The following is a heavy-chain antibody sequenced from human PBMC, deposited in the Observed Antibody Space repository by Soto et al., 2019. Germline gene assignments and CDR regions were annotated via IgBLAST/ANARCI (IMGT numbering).Heavy chain of an antibody. D-gene: IGHD1-26*01. CDR2: VHDSGAT. CDR1: GGSINSYY. J-gene: IGHJ3*02. V-gene: IGHV4-59*01. CDR3: AREWSAFDN. Sequence: QMQLQGSGPGLVKPSETLSLTCAVSGGSINSYYWHWIRQPPGEGLEWIGYVHDSGATYYNPSLKSRVTMSIDMSKNQFSLMLNSVTAADAAVYYCAREWSAFDNLDHGTMVTVSS.